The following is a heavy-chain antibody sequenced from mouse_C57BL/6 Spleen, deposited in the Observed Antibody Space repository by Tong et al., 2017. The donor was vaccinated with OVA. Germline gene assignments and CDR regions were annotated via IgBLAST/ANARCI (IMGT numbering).Heavy chain of an antibody. CDR3: ARHGRLPPYAMDY. Sequence: VQLQESGPGLVAPSQSLSITCTVSGFSLTSYGVHWVRQPPGKSLEWLVVIWSDGSTTYNSALKSRLSISKDNSKSQVFLKMNSLQTDDTAMYYCARHGRLPPYAMDYWGQGTSVTVSS. CDR1: GFSLTSYG. V-gene: IGHV2-6-1*01. J-gene: IGHJ4*01. D-gene: IGHD2-4*01. CDR2: IWSDGST.